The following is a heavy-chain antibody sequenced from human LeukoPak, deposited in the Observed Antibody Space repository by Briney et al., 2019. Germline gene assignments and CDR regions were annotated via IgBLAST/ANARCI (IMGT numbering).Heavy chain of an antibody. D-gene: IGHD3-10*01. V-gene: IGHV4-59*06. CDR1: GASISSYY. CDR2: IYYSGST. Sequence: SETLSLTCTVSGASISSYYWSWIRQHPGKGLEWIGYIYYSGSTYYNPSLKSRVTISVDTSKNQFSLKLSSVTAADTAVYYCASSPILYDSGSKPLFDYWGQGTLVTVSS. J-gene: IGHJ4*02. CDR3: ASSPILYDSGSKPLFDY.